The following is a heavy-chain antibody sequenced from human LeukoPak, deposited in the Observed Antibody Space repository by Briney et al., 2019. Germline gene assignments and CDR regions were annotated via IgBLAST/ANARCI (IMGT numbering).Heavy chain of an antibody. J-gene: IGHJ4*02. V-gene: IGHV3-23*01. CDR1: GITLSNYG. CDR2: ISDSGGRT. CDR3: TRDFSWQQLDY. Sequence: PGGSLRLSCAVSGITLSNYGMSWVRQAPGKGLEWVAGISDSGGRTNYADSVKGRFTISRDNPKNTLYLQMNSLRAEDTAVYYCTRDFSWQQLDYWGQGTLVTVSS. D-gene: IGHD5-24*01.